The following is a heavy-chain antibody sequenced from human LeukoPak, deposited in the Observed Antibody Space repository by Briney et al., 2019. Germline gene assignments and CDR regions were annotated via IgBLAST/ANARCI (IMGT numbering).Heavy chain of an antibody. D-gene: IGHD3-10*01. J-gene: IGHJ4*02. Sequence: SETLSLTCTVSGGSISSSSYYWGWIRQPPGKGLEWIGSIYYSGSTYYNPSLKSRVTISVDTSKNQFSLKLSSVTAADTAVYYCAGRFEGFGELLGVFDYRGQGTLVTVSS. CDR3: AGRFEGFGELLGVFDY. CDR1: GGSISSSSYY. CDR2: IYYSGST. V-gene: IGHV4-39*01.